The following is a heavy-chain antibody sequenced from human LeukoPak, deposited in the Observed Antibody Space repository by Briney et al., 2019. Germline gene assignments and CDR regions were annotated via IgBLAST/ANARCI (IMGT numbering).Heavy chain of an antibody. CDR2: ISGGGDTT. Sequence: GGSLRLSCAASGFTFSNFGMSWVRQAPGRGLEWVSGISGGGDTTYYAESVKGRFTISRDNSKNTLFLQMNSLSAEDTAVYYCAKTNGYYDYWGQGTLVAVAS. CDR3: AKTNGYYDY. V-gene: IGHV3-23*01. CDR1: GFTFSNFG. J-gene: IGHJ4*02. D-gene: IGHD3-22*01.